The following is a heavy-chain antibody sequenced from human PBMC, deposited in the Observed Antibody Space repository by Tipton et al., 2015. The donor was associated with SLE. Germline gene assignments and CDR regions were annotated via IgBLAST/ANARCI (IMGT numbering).Heavy chain of an antibody. CDR2: IYTGGNT. CDR1: GGSISFAY. Sequence: TLSLTCTVSGGSISFAYWNWIRQPAGKGLEWIGRIYTGGNTKYNPSLESRVTLSADASKAQFSLKLTSVTAADTAVYYCVVCSPSSCAYFDYWGQGRLVTVSS. CDR3: VVCSPSSCAYFDY. D-gene: IGHD2-2*01. J-gene: IGHJ4*02. V-gene: IGHV4-4*07.